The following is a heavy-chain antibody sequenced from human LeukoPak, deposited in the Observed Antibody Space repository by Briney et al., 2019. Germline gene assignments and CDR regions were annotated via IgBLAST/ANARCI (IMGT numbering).Heavy chain of an antibody. CDR1: GFTFSSYG. CDR3: AKGSIQYSTGWYFDY. D-gene: IGHD6-19*01. J-gene: IGHJ4*02. CDR2: IRYDGSST. Sequence: GGSLTLSCAASGFTFSSYGMHWVRQAPGRGLEWVAFIRYDGSSTYYLDSVQGRFTISRDNSKNTLYLQMNSLRAEDTAVYYCAKGSIQYSTGWYFDYWGQGTLVTVSS. V-gene: IGHV3-30*02.